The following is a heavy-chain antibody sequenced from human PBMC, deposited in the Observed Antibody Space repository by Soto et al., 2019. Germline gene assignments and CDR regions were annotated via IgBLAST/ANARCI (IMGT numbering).Heavy chain of an antibody. J-gene: IGHJ5*02. CDR2: TYNSVST. Sequence: SETLCLTYTVFWGSISSGGYCWSWIRQNPGKGLERIGYTYNSVSTYYNPSLKNRVTISVDTSKNQFSLKLTSVTAADTAVYYCARDPAPWAQGTLVTVSS. V-gene: IGHV4-31*03. CDR3: ARDPAP. CDR1: WGSISSGGYC.